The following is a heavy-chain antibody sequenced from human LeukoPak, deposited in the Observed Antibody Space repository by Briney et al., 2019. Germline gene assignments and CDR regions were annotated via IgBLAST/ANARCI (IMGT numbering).Heavy chain of an antibody. V-gene: IGHV4-34*01. D-gene: IGHD6-19*01. J-gene: IGHJ4*02. CDR3: ASGYSSGWYRGY. CDR2: INHSGST. Sequence: PSETLSLTCAVYGVSFSGYYWSWIRQPPGKGLEWIGEINHSGSTNYNPSLTSRVTISVDTSKNQFSLKLSSVTAADTAVYYCASGYSSGWYRGYWGQGTLVTVSS. CDR1: GVSFSGYY.